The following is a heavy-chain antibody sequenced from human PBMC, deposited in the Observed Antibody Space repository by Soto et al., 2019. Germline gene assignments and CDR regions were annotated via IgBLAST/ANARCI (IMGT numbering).Heavy chain of an antibody. V-gene: IGHV3-21*01. CDR2: ISTSSSYI. D-gene: IGHD3-22*01. Sequence: GGSLRLSCAASGFNFNTYKINWVRQAPGKGLEGVSSISTSSSYIHYADSVKGRFTSSRDKAKISLYRQMNGLRSEDTAVDYCARDLSYYYDSPWGQGTLVTISS. CDR1: GFNFNTYK. CDR3: ARDLSYYYDSP. J-gene: IGHJ5*02.